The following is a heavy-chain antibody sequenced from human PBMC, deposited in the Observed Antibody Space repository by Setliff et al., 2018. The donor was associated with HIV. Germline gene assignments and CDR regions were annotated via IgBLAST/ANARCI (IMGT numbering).Heavy chain of an antibody. D-gene: IGHD7-27*01. CDR1: GYNFATYY. V-gene: IGHV5-51*01. Sequence: GESLKISCKTSGYNFATYYITWVRQMPGKGLEWIGRINPGDSDTGYSPSFQGQVTISADKSISTTYLQWNSLKASDTAMYYCTRRRRAPGTGDLEAYWGQGTLVTVSS. CDR3: TRRRRAPGTGDLEAY. J-gene: IGHJ4*02. CDR2: INPGDSDT.